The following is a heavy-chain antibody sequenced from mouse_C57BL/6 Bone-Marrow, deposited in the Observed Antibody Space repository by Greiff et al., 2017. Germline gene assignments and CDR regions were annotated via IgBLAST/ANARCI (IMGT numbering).Heavy chain of an antibody. Sequence: EVHLVESGGGLVQPGGSLSLSCAASGFTFTDYYMSWVRQPPGKALEWLGFIRNKANGYTTEYSASVKGRFTISRDNSQSILYLQMNALRAEDSATYYCARYIPTVGSMDYWGQGTSVTVSS. D-gene: IGHD1-1*01. J-gene: IGHJ4*01. V-gene: IGHV7-3*01. CDR3: ARYIPTVGSMDY. CDR1: GFTFTDYY. CDR2: IRNKANGYTT.